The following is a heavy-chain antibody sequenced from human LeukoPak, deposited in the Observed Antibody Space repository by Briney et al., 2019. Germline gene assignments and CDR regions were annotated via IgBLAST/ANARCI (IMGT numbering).Heavy chain of an antibody. CDR3: ARSREYQLPSDY. D-gene: IGHD2-2*01. J-gene: IGHJ4*02. Sequence: ASVKVSCKASGYTFTSYGISWVRQAPGQGLEWMGWISSYNGNTNYAQKLQGRVTMTTDTSTSTAYMELRSLRSDDTAVYYCARSREYQLPSDYWGQGTLVTVSS. CDR1: GYTFTSYG. CDR2: ISSYNGNT. V-gene: IGHV1-18*01.